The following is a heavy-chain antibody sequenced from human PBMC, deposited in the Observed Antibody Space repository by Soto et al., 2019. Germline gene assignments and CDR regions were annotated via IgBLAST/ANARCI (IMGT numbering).Heavy chain of an antibody. V-gene: IGHV1-18*01. J-gene: IGHJ5*02. Sequence: QVQLVQSGAEVKKPGASVKVSCKASGYTFTSYGISWVRQAPGQGLEWMGWISAYNGNTNYAQKLQGRGTMTTDTSTSTAYMELRSLRSDDTAVYYCARDVRALHTTVINWFDPWGQGTLVTVSS. CDR1: GYTFTSYG. CDR2: ISAYNGNT. D-gene: IGHD4-17*01. CDR3: ARDVRALHTTVINWFDP.